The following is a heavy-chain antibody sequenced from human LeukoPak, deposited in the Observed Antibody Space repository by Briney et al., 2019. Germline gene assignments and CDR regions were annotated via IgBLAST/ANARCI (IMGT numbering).Heavy chain of an antibody. Sequence: GASVKVSCKASGYTFTGCYMHWVRQAPGQGLEWMGWINPNSGGTNYAQKFQGRVTMTRDTSISTAYMELSRLRSDDTAVYYCARDSTPRLAARWWFDPWGQGTLVTVSS. CDR1: GYTFTGCY. V-gene: IGHV1-2*02. D-gene: IGHD4-23*01. J-gene: IGHJ5*02. CDR2: INPNSGGT. CDR3: ARDSTPRLAARWWFDP.